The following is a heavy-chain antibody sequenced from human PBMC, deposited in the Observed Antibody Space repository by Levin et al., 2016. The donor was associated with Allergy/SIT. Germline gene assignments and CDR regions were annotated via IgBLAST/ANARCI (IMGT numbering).Heavy chain of an antibody. CDR3: VKDHVRDPPIEYDYYGMDV. Sequence: GGSLRLSCAASGFNFNNYALHWVRQAPGKGPEWVAVISSDGSNLYYHESVEGRFTIARDNSKDTLSLDMNSLRVEDTAVYYCVKDHVRDPPIEYDYYGMDVWGQGTTVTVSS. D-gene: IGHD3-3*01. CDR1: GFNFNNYA. V-gene: IGHV3-30*18. CDR2: ISSDGSNL. J-gene: IGHJ6*02.